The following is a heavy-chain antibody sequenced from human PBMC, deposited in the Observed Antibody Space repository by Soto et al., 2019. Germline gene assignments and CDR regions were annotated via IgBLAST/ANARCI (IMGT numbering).Heavy chain of an antibody. CDR1: GFTFCSYG. CDR3: AKDRTIFGVVMSSRTDV. CDR2: ISYDGSNK. V-gene: IGHV3-30*18. D-gene: IGHD3-3*01. Sequence: GGSLRLSCAASGFTFCSYGMHWVRQAPGKGLEWVAVISYDGSNKYYADSVKGRFTISRDNSKNTLYLQMNSLRAEDTAVYYCAKDRTIFGVVMSSRTDVWGKGTTVTVSS. J-gene: IGHJ6*04.